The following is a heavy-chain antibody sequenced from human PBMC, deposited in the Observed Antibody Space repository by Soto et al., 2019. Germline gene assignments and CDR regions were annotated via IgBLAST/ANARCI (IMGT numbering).Heavy chain of an antibody. CDR3: ARGYYDSSGQSNTFDI. V-gene: IGHV4-59*01. D-gene: IGHD3-22*01. Sequence: SETLSLTCTVSGASISSSYWSWIRQSPGKGLEWIGYVYYSGSTNYNPSLKSRVTISVDTSKNQFSLKLSSVAAADTAVYYCARGYYDSSGQSNTFDIWGQGTMVTVSS. CDR1: GASISSSY. J-gene: IGHJ3*02. CDR2: VYYSGST.